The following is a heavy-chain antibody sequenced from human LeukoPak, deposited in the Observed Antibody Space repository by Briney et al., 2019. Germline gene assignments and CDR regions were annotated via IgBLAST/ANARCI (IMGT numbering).Heavy chain of an antibody. CDR1: EFSVGSNY. J-gene: IGHJ4*02. CDR3: AKIALLILTGYYDRDY. V-gene: IGHV3-53*01. Sequence: QASGTLSCSCAAYEFSVGSNYMTWLRQAPGKGLEWFSLIYSGGSTYYENSVKGRFTISRDNPKCTLYLQMNSLRAEDTAVYYCAKIALLILTGYYDRDYWGQGTLVTVSS. CDR2: IYSGGST. D-gene: IGHD3-9*01.